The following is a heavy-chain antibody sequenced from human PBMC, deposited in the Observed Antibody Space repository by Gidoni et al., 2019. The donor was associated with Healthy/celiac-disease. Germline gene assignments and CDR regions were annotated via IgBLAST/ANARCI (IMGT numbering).Heavy chain of an antibody. CDR3: ARDGGYSGYYYYGMDV. J-gene: IGHJ6*02. D-gene: IGHD6-13*01. CDR2: IYYSGST. V-gene: IGHV4-59*01. CDR1: GGSISSYY. Sequence: QVQLQESGPGLVKPSETLYLTCTVSGGSISSYYWSWIRQPPGKGLEWIGYIYYSGSTNYNPSLKSRVTISVDTSKNQFSLKLSSVTAADTAVYYCARDGGYSGYYYYGMDVWGQGTTVTVSS.